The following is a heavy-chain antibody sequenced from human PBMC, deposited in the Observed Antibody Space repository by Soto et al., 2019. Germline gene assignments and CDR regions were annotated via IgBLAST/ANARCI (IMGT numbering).Heavy chain of an antibody. J-gene: IGHJ3*02. Sequence: ASVKVSCKASGGTFSSYAISWVRQAPGQGLEWMGGIIPIFGTANYAQKFQGRVTITADESTSTAYMELSSLRSEDTAVYYCARDLKTPNDAFDIWGQGTMVTVSS. CDR3: ARDLKTPNDAFDI. V-gene: IGHV1-69*13. CDR1: GGTFSSYA. CDR2: IIPIFGTA.